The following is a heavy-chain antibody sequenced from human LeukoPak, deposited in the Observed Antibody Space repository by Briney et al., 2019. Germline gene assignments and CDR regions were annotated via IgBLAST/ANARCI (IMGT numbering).Heavy chain of an antibody. CDR1: GFTFSSYG. D-gene: IGHD2-2*02. CDR3: ARGTLRYCSSTSCYRLGSY. J-gene: IGHJ4*02. CDR2: IWYDGSNK. V-gene: IGHV3-33*01. Sequence: GRPLRLSCAASGFTFSSYGMHWVRQAPGKGLEWVAVIWYDGSNKYYADSVKGRFTISRDNSENTLYLQMNSLRAEDTAVYYCARGTLRYCSSTSCYRLGSYWGQGTLVTVSS.